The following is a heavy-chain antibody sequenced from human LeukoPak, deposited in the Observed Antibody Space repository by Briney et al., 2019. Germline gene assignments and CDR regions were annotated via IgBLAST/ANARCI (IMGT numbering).Heavy chain of an antibody. CDR2: ISYDGSNK. J-gene: IGHJ6*03. V-gene: IGHV3-30*14. Sequence: GRSLRLSCAASGFTFSSYAMHWVRQAPGKGLEWVAVISYDGSNKYYADSVKGRFTISRDNSKNTLYLQMNSLRAEDTAVYYCLITEYSSGSQTDYYTDVWGKGTTVTISS. CDR1: GFTFSSYA. CDR3: LITEYSSGSQTDYYTDV. D-gene: IGHD3-10*01.